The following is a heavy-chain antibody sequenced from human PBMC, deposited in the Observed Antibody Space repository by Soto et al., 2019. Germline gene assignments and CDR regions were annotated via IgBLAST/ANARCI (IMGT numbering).Heavy chain of an antibody. J-gene: IGHJ6*02. V-gene: IGHV3-9*01. CDR1: GFTFDDYA. Sequence: EVQLVESGGGLVQPGRSLRLSCAASGFTFDDYAMHWVRQAPGKGLEWVSGISWNSGSIGYADSVKGRFTISRDNAKNSLYLQMNSLRAEDTALYYXXXIYYYGSGSYPYYGMDVWGQGTTV. D-gene: IGHD3-10*01. CDR2: ISWNSGSI. CDR3: XXIYYYGSGSYPYYGMDV.